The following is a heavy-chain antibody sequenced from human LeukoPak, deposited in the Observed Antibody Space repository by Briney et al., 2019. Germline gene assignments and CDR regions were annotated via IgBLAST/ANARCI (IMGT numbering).Heavy chain of an antibody. CDR1: GSTFSSYA. V-gene: IGHV3-23*01. Sequence: GGPLRLSCAASGSTFSSYAMSWVRRAPGKGLERVSAISGSGGSTYYADSVKGRFTISRDNSKNTLYLQMNSLRAEDTAVYYCAKDAPDIVVVPAATGGFYMDVWGKGTTVTVSS. CDR3: AKDAPDIVVVPAATGGFYMDV. J-gene: IGHJ6*03. D-gene: IGHD2-2*01. CDR2: ISGSGGST.